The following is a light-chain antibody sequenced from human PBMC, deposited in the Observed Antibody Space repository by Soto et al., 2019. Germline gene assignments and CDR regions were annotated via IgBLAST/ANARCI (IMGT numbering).Light chain of an antibody. Sequence: EIVFTQSPGTLSLSPGERATLSCRASQSVTKNNLNWYQQKPGQAHRLLTSSTAIRATGSPDRISGSGSGTDFTLTISRLEPEDFSVYYCQEHASIFGQGTRLEIK. CDR1: QSVTKNN. J-gene: IGKJ5*01. V-gene: IGKV3-20*01. CDR3: QEHASI. CDR2: STA.